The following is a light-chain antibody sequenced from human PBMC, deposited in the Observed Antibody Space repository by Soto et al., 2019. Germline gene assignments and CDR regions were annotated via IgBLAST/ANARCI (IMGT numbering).Light chain of an antibody. J-gene: IGLJ2*01. Sequence: QSALTQPRSVSGSPGQSVTISCTGTSSDVDGYNYVSWYQQHPGKAPKLMIYDVSKRPSGVPDRLSGSKSGNTASLTISGLQAEDEADYYCCSYAGSYTLFGGGTKVTVL. CDR2: DVS. CDR1: SSDVDGYNY. V-gene: IGLV2-11*01. CDR3: CSYAGSYTL.